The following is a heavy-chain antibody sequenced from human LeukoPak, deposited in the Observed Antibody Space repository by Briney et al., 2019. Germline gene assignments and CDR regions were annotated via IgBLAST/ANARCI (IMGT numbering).Heavy chain of an antibody. Sequence: PGRSLRLSCAASGFTFSSYSMNWVRQAPGKGLEWVSSISSSSSYIYYADSVKGRFTISRDNAKNSLYLQMNSLRAEDTAVYYCASPRVNYYDSSGYYGGGGYYFDYWGQGTLVTVSS. CDR2: ISSSSSYI. V-gene: IGHV3-21*01. CDR1: GFTFSSYS. J-gene: IGHJ4*02. CDR3: ASPRVNYYDSSGYYGGGGYYFDY. D-gene: IGHD3-22*01.